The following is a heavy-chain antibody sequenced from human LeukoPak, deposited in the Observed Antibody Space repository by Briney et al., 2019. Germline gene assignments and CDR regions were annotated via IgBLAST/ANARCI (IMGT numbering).Heavy chain of an antibody. Sequence: SETLSLTCTVSGGSISSGDYYWSWIRQPPGKGLEWIGYIYYSGSTYYNPSLKSRVTISVDTSKNQFSLKLSSVTAADTAVYYCGITMVRGVSFYFDYWGQGTLVTVSS. CDR1: GGSISSGDYY. D-gene: IGHD3-10*01. J-gene: IGHJ4*02. CDR2: IYYSGST. CDR3: GITMVRGVSFYFDY. V-gene: IGHV4-30-4*01.